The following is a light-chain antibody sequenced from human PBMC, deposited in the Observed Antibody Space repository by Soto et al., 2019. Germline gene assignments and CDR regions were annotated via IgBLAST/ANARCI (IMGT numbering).Light chain of an antibody. CDR2: EVS. J-gene: IGLJ1*01. V-gene: IGLV2-14*01. Sequence: QSALTQPSSLSWSPGQSITISYTGTSGEVGDYKYGSWYQQHPGKAHTLVISEVSNRPSGISNRFSGCKSGNTASLTISGLQAEDEADYYCSSYTTIFTYVFGTGTTVTVL. CDR1: SGEVGDYKY. CDR3: SSYTTIFTYV.